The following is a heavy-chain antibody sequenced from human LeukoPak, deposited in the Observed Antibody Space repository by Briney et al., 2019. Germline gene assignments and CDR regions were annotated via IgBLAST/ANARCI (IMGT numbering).Heavy chain of an antibody. V-gene: IGHV3-53*01. CDR3: ARVNSYVAHAFDI. CDR2: IYSGGST. CDR1: GFTVSSNY. J-gene: IGHJ3*02. Sequence: GGSLRLSCAASGFTVSSNYMSWVRQAPGKGLEWVSVIYSGGSTYYADSVKGRFTISRDNSKNTLYLQMNSMRAEDTAVYYCARVNSYVAHAFDIWGQGTMVTVSS. D-gene: IGHD2-21*01.